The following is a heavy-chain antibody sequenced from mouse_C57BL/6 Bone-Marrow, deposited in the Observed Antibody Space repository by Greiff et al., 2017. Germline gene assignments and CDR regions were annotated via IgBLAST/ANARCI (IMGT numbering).Heavy chain of an antibody. D-gene: IGHD2-4*01. J-gene: IGHJ3*01. Sequence: QVQLQQPGAELVMPGASVKLSCKASGYTFTSYWMHWVKQRPGQGLEWIGEIDPSDSYTNYNQKFKGKSTLTVDKSSSTAYMQLSSLTSEDSAVYYCARNYDYDVEFAYWGQGTLFTVSA. CDR2: IDPSDSYT. V-gene: IGHV1-69*01. CDR1: GYTFTSYW. CDR3: ARNYDYDVEFAY.